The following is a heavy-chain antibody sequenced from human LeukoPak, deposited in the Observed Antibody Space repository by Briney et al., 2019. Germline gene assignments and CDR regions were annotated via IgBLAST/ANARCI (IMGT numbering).Heavy chain of an antibody. CDR3: ARRFQNALRALSDDASDV. CDR1: GFSFSDYY. D-gene: IGHD3-3*01. J-gene: IGHJ3*01. CDR2: ISETGSTT. V-gene: IGHV3-11*04. Sequence: GGSLRLSCAASGFSFSDYYMKWIRQAPGKGLEWVSYISETGSTTYLPDSLRGRFTVSRDNAKNTLYLQMNSLRAEDTAVYYCARRFQNALRALSDDASDVWGQGTMVTVSS.